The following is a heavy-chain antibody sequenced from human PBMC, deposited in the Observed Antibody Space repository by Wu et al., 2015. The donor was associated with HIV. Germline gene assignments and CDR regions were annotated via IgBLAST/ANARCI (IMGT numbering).Heavy chain of an antibody. J-gene: IGHJ3*01. CDR3: GRALLLFGEPYGFDV. Sequence: QVQLVQSTAQMKKPGASVRVSCKASGYTFINYGLTWVRQAPGQSLEWVGWISIHNGNTNTNYADTFQDRLILTTDTSTSTAYMELKSLTSDDTAIYYCGRALLLFGEPYGFDVVGPGDRRSSSLQ. CDR2: ISIHNGNTNT. V-gene: IGHV1-18*01. D-gene: IGHD3-10*01. CDR1: GYTFINYG.